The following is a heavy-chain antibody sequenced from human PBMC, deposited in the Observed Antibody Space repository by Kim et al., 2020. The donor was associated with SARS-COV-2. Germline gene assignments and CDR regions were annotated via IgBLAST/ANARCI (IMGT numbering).Heavy chain of an antibody. CDR3: AKRKEQWQNSGIDY. D-gene: IGHD6-19*01. J-gene: IGHJ4*02. V-gene: IGHV3-30*18. CDR2: ISYDGSNK. Sequence: GGSLRLSCAASGFTFSSYGMHWVRQAPGKGLEWVAVISYDGSNKYYADSVKGRFTISRDNSKNTLYLQMNSLRAEDTAVYYCAKRKEQWQNSGIDYWGQGTLVTVSS. CDR1: GFTFSSYG.